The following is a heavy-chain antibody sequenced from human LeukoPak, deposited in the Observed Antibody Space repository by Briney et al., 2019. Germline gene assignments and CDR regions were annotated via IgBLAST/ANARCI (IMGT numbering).Heavy chain of an antibody. CDR3: ARRSGSSDYYSPFDY. CDR2: ISGSGGST. J-gene: IGHJ4*02. Sequence: GGSLRLSCAASGFTFSSYAMSWVRQAPVKGLEWVSIISGSGGSTYNADSVKGRFTLSRDNSKNTLYLQMNSLRAEDTAVYFCARRSGSSDYYSPFDYWGQGTLVTVSS. V-gene: IGHV3-23*01. CDR1: GFTFSSYA. D-gene: IGHD3-22*01.